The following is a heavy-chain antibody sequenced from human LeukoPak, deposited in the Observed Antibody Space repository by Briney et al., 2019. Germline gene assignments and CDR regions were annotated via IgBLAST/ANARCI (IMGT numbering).Heavy chain of an antibody. CDR3: GRTPRELDY. J-gene: IGHJ4*02. D-gene: IGHD1-1*01. CDR2: ISWNSGSI. Sequence: GRSLRLSCAASGFTFDDYAMHWVRQAPGKGLEWVSGISWNSGSIGYADSVKGRFTISRDNAKNSLYLQMNSLRAEDTAVYYCGRTPRELDYWGQGTLVSVSS. CDR1: GFTFDDYA. V-gene: IGHV3-9*01.